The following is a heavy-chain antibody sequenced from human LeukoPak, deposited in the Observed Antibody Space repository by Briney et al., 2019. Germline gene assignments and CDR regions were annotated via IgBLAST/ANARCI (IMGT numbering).Heavy chain of an antibody. CDR2: INHSWST. V-gene: IGHV4-38-2*02. Sequence: SETLSLTCTVSGYSISNNFYWAWIRQSPGKGLEWIVSINHSWSTYYNPSLKSRVTISVDTSKNQFSLKLTSVTAADTAVYYCARTTEGGYTYGYFYYYHMDVWGKGTTVTISS. CDR1: GYSISNNFY. J-gene: IGHJ6*03. D-gene: IGHD5-18*01. CDR3: ARTTEGGYTYGYFYYYHMDV.